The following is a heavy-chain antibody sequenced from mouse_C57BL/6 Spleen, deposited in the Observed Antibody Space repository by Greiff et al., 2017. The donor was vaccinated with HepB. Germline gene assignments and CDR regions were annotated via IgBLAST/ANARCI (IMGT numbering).Heavy chain of an antibody. V-gene: IGHV3-6*01. CDR1: GYSITSGYY. CDR3: ARGGGTLYAMDY. Sequence: VQLKESGPGLVKPSQSLSLTCSVPGYSITSGYYWNWIRQFPGNKLEWMGYISYDGSNNYNPSLKNRISITRDTSKNQFFLKLNSVTTEDTATYYCARGGGTLYAMDYWGQGTSVTVSS. D-gene: IGHD1-1*01. J-gene: IGHJ4*01. CDR2: ISYDGSN.